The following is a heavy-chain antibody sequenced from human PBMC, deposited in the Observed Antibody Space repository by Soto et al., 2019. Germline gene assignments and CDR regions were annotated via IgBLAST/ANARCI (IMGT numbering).Heavy chain of an antibody. J-gene: IGHJ4*02. CDR1: GGTFSSYA. D-gene: IGHD3-22*01. V-gene: IGHV1-69*13. Sequence: SVKVSCKASGGTFSSYAISLVRQAPGQGLEWMGGIIPIFGTANYAQKFQGRVMITADESTSTAYMELSSMRSEDTAVYYCARVRYYYDSSGYYSPYFDYWGQGTLVTGSS. CDR3: ARVRYYYDSSGYYSPYFDY. CDR2: IIPIFGTA.